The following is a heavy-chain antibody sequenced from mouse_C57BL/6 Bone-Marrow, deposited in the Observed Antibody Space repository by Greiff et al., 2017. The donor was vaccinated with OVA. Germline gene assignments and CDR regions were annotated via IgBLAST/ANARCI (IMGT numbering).Heavy chain of an antibody. V-gene: IGHV1-55*01. CDR2: IYPGSGST. Sequence: QVQLKQPGAELVKPGASVKMSCKASGYTFTSYWITWVKQRPGQGLEWIGDIYPGSGSTNYNEKFKSKATLTVDTSSSTAYMQLSSLTSEDSAVYYCARLYYGRGYFDVWGTGTTVTVSS. CDR1: GYTFTSYW. CDR3: ARLYYGRGYFDV. J-gene: IGHJ1*03. D-gene: IGHD1-2*01.